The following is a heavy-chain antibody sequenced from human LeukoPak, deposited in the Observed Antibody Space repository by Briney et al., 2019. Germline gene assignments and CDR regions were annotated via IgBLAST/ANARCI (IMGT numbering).Heavy chain of an antibody. V-gene: IGHV3-30*02. Sequence: GGSLRLSCAASGFTFSSYGMHWVRQAPGKGLEWVAFIRYDGSNKYYADSVKGRFTISRDDSKNTLYLQMNSLKTEDTAVYYCTTEPPMDFFVVLPAWGQGTLVTVSS. CDR1: GFTFSSYG. CDR2: IRYDGSNK. J-gene: IGHJ5*02. D-gene: IGHD2-2*01. CDR3: TTEPPMDFFVVLPA.